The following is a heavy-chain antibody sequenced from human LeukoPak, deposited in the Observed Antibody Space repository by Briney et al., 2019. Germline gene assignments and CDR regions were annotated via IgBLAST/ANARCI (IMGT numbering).Heavy chain of an antibody. CDR2: IYYSGST. D-gene: IGHD2/OR15-2a*01. Sequence: SETLSLTCTVSGGSISSYYWSWIRQPPGKGLEWIGYIYYSGSTNYNPSLKSRVTISVDTSNNQFSLKLSSVTAADTAVYYCARVGPELIDSFDYWGQGTLVTVSS. V-gene: IGHV4-59*01. CDR1: GGSISSYY. J-gene: IGHJ4*02. CDR3: ARVGPELIDSFDY.